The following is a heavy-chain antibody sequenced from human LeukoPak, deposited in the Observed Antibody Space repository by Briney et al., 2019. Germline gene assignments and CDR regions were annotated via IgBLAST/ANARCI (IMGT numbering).Heavy chain of an antibody. Sequence: GGSPRLSCAASGFTFDDYAMHWVRQAPGEGLERVSGVSWNGGRIGYADSVKGRFTISRDNAKNSLYLQMNSLRVEDTALYYCAKDGKQSGGRYYFDYGGQGTLVTVSS. CDR2: VSWNGGRI. CDR1: GFTFDDYA. J-gene: IGHJ4*02. D-gene: IGHD2-15*01. V-gene: IGHV3-9*01. CDR3: AKDGKQSGGRYYFDY.